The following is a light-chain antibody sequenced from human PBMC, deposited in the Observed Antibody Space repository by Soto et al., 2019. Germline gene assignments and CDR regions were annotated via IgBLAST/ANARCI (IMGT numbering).Light chain of an antibody. J-gene: IGLJ3*02. CDR2: DTT. Sequence: QAVVTQEPSLTVSPGGTVTLTCGSSTGAVTSGHYPYWFQQKPRQAPRTLIYDTTNKHSWTPARFSGSLLGGKAALTLSGAQPEDEADYYCLLSSSGAQVFGGGTKVTVL. CDR3: LLSSSGAQV. V-gene: IGLV7-46*01. CDR1: TGAVTSGHY.